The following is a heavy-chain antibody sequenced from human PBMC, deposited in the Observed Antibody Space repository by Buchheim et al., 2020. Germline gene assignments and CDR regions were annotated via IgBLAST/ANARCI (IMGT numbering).Heavy chain of an antibody. Sequence: EVQLLESGGGLVQPGGSLRLSCAASGFTFSSYAMSWVRQAPGKGLELVANIKHDGTAQFYVDSVKGRFTISRDNAKNSLYLQMNSLRVEDTAVYYCSRAEDYWGQGTL. CDR2: IKHDGTAQ. CDR1: GFTFSSYA. D-gene: IGHD1-14*01. CDR3: SRAEDY. V-gene: IGHV3-7*01. J-gene: IGHJ4*02.